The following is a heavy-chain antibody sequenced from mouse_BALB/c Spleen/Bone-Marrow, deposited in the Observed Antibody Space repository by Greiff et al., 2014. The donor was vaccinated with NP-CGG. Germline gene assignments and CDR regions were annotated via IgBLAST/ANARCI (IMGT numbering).Heavy chain of an antibody. CDR2: ISYGGGST. D-gene: IGHD2-14*01. J-gene: IGHJ3*01. Sequence: EVMLVESGGGLVQPGGSLKLSCATSGFTFSDYYMYWVRQTPEKRLEWVAYISYGGGSTYYPDTVKGRFTISRDNSKNTRYLQMSRLKAEDTAMYYCARAYYRYARAWFAYWGQGTLVTVSA. V-gene: IGHV5-12*02. CDR3: ARAYYRYARAWFAY. CDR1: GFTFSDYY.